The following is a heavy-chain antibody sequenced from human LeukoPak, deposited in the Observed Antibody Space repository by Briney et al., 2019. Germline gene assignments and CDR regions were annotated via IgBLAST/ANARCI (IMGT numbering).Heavy chain of an antibody. CDR3: AKELNGAYVSGSYYNFHYYYYGMDV. CDR1: GFTFSSYA. CDR2: ISGSGGST. Sequence: PGGSLRLSCAASGFTFSSYAMSWVRQAPGKGLEWVSAISGSGGSTYYADSVKGRFTISRDNSKNTLYLQMNSLRAEDTAVYHFAKELNGAYVSGSYYNFHYYYYGMDVWGQGTTVTVSS. V-gene: IGHV3-23*01. D-gene: IGHD3-10*01. J-gene: IGHJ6*02.